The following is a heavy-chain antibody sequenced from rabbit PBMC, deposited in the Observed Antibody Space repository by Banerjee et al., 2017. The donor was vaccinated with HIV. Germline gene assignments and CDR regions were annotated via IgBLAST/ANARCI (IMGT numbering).Heavy chain of an antibody. V-gene: IGHV1S43*01. CDR2: IYAATGST. CDR3: ARDQWSSIGSSSHNL. CDR1: GFSFSSGYD. Sequence: QEQLEESGGGLVKPGASLTLTCKASGFSFSSGYDMCWVRQAPGKGLEWIGCIYAATGSTYYASWVNGRFTISRDTNENTVSLKMTSLTAADTATYFCARDQWSSIGSSSHNLWGQGTLVTVS. D-gene: IGHD8-1*01. J-gene: IGHJ4*01.